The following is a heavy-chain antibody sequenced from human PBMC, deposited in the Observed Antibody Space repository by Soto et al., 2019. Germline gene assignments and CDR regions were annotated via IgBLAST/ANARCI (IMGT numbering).Heavy chain of an antibody. Sequence: PGGSLRLSCPASGFTFSSYGMHWVRQAAGKGLGWVGVISYDGSNKYYGDSVKGRCTISRDNSKNTLYLQMNSLSAEDTAVYYCATGKDLGWLDNPNHALDIWGQGTMVHVSS. CDR2: ISYDGSNK. D-gene: IGHD3-9*01. V-gene: IGHV3-30*03. J-gene: IGHJ3*02. CDR3: ATGKDLGWLDNPNHALDI. CDR1: GFTFSSYG.